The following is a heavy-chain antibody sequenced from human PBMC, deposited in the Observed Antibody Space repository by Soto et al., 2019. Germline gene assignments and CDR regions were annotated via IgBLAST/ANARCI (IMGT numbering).Heavy chain of an antibody. CDR2: IIPIFGTA. CDR1: GGTFSSYA. V-gene: IGHV1-69*13. J-gene: IGHJ4*02. CDR3: ASLRAPWLLPLFDY. D-gene: IGHD3-22*01. Sequence: ASVKVSCKASGGTFSSYAISWVRQAPGQGLEWMGGIIPIFGTANYAQKFQGRVTITADESTSTAYMELSSLRSEDTAVYYCASLRAPWLLPLFDYWGQGTLVTVSS.